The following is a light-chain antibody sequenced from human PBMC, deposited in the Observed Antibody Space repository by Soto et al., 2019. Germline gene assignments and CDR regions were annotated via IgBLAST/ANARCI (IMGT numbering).Light chain of an antibody. CDR2: GAS. V-gene: IGKV3-15*01. CDR1: QSVRSN. CDR3: QQYNNWPALT. J-gene: IGKJ4*01. Sequence: EIVLTQSPATLSVSPGERATLSCRASQSVRSNLAWYQKKPGQAPSLLIYGASTRATGIPARFSGSGSGTDLILTISSLQSEDFAVHYCQQYNNWPALTFGGGTKVEIK.